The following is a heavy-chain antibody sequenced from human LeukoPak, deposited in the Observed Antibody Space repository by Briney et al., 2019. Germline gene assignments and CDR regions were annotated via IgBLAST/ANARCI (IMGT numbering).Heavy chain of an antibody. CDR1: GFTFSSYD. V-gene: IGHV3-13*01. J-gene: IGHJ6*03. CDR2: IGTAGDT. CDR3: ARAATAYYYMDV. Sequence: PGGSLRLSCAASGFTFSSYDMPWVRQATGKGLEWVSAIGTAGDTYYPGSVKGRFTISRENAKNSLYLQMNSLRAGDTAVYYCARAATAYYYMDVWGKGTTVTVSS. D-gene: IGHD5-24*01.